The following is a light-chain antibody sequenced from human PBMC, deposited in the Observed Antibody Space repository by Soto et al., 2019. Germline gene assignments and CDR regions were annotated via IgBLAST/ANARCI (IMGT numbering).Light chain of an antibody. CDR1: QSVGNNY. V-gene: IGKV3-20*01. CDR3: QPYGWSTPIT. Sequence: DIVLTQSPGTLSLSPGKRATLSCWASQSVGNNYLAWYQQKPGQAPRLLIYHASIKATGIPDRFSGSGSETDFTLPIRRLEPEDFAVYYCQPYGWSTPITFGQGARLE. CDR2: HAS. J-gene: IGKJ5*01.